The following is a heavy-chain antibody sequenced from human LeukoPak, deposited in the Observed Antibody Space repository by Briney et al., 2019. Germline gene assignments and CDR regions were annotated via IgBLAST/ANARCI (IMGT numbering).Heavy chain of an antibody. D-gene: IGHD3-22*01. CDR1: GGTFSSYA. CDR3: AGYYDSSRYFSLFYYFDY. CDR2: IIPIFGTA. Sequence: ASVKVSCKASGGTFSSYAIRWVRQAAGQGVEWMGGIIPIFGTANYAQKFQGRVTITADESTSTAYMELSSLRSEDTAVYYCAGYYDSSRYFSLFYYFDYWGQGTLVTVSS. J-gene: IGHJ4*02. V-gene: IGHV1-69*13.